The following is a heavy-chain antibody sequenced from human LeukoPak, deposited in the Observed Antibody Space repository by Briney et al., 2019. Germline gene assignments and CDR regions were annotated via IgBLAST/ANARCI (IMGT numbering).Heavy chain of an antibody. J-gene: IGHJ4*02. D-gene: IGHD4-17*01. CDR1: GFTFSSYV. V-gene: IGHV3-30*02. Sequence: GGSLRLSCEASGFTFSSYVLHWVRQAPGKGLEWVTFICYDGTTKHYADSVKGRFTISRDDPKKTLYLQMDSLRVEDTAVYYCAKDRFGDQGTSYYIDQWGQGTLVTVSA. CDR2: ICYDGTTK. CDR3: AKDRFGDQGTSYYIDQ.